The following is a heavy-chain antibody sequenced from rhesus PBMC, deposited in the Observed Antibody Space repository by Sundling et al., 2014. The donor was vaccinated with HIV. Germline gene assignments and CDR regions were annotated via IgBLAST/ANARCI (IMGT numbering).Heavy chain of an antibody. D-gene: IGHD2-8*01. Sequence: QVQLQESGPGLLKPSETLSLTCTVSGVSISSYWWSWIRQPPGKGLEWVGEVTGNSGSTNYNPSLKSRVTISTDTSQNQFSLNLTSVTAADTAVYFCARSYCGGRVCYAFWDDYWVIDYWGQGVLVTVSS. V-gene: IGHV4-80*01. CDR2: VTGNSGST. CDR3: ARSYCGGRVCYAFWDDYWVIDY. CDR1: GVSISSYW. J-gene: IGHJ4*01.